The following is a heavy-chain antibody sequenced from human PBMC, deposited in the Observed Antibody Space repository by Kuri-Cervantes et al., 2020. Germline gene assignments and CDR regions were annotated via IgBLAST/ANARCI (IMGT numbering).Heavy chain of an antibody. Sequence: SETLSLTCTVSGGSISSYYWSWIRQPPGKGLEWIGYIYHSGSTYYNPSLKSRVTISVDRSKNQFSLKLSSVTAADTAVYYCARGATMVRGVLMGAFDIWGQGTMVTVSS. CDR3: ARGATMVRGVLMGAFDI. D-gene: IGHD3-10*01. J-gene: IGHJ3*02. CDR1: GGSISSYY. CDR2: IYHSGST. V-gene: IGHV4-59*12.